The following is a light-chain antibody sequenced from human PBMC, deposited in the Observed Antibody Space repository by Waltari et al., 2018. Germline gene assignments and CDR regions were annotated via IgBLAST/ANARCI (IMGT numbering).Light chain of an antibody. V-gene: IGLV2-23*02. CDR1: SSDFGSYNL. J-gene: IGLJ2*01. Sequence: QSALTQPASVSGSPGQSITISCTGASSDFGSYNLVSWYQQHPGKAPKVMIYEVTKRPSGVSDRCSGSRSGNTASLTISGLQPEDEADYYCCSYAGSGTLDVVFGGGTKLTVL. CDR2: EVT. CDR3: CSYAGSGTLDVV.